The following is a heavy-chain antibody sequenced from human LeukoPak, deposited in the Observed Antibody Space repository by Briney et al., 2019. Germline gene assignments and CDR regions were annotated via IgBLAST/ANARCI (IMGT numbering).Heavy chain of an antibody. V-gene: IGHV1-69*04. J-gene: IGHJ4*02. CDR2: IIPILGIA. CDR3: AGDMGDYYYDSSGYEYD. CDR1: GGTFSSYA. Sequence: GASVKVSCKASGGTFSSYAISWVRQAPGQGLEWMGRIIPILGIANYAQKFQGRVTITADKSTSTAYMELSSLRSEDTAVYYCAGDMGDYYYDSSGYEYDWGQGTLVTVSS. D-gene: IGHD3-22*01.